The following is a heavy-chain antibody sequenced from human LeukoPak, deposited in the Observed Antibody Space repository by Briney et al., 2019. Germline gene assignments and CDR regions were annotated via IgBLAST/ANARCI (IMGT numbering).Heavy chain of an antibody. Sequence: GGSLRLSCAASGFTFSSYSMNWVRQAPGKGLEWVSSISSSSYIYYADSVKGRFTISRDNAKNSLYLQMNSLRAEDTAVYYCARDRQWLVFDYWGQGTLVTVSS. CDR1: GFTFSSYS. CDR3: ARDRQWLVFDY. D-gene: IGHD6-19*01. V-gene: IGHV3-21*01. J-gene: IGHJ4*02. CDR2: ISSSSYI.